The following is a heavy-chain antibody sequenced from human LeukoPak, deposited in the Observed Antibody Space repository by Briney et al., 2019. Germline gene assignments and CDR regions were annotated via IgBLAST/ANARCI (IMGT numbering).Heavy chain of an antibody. CDR2: ISYDGSNK. CDR3: AKDRHSSVYGHSDYDDY. Sequence: GGSLRLSCAASGFTFSSYGMHWVRQAPGKGLEWVAVISYDGSNKYYADSVKGRFTISRDNSKNALYLQMNSLRAEDTAVYYCAKDRHSSVYGHSDYDDYWGQGTLVTVSS. V-gene: IGHV3-30*18. J-gene: IGHJ4*02. D-gene: IGHD6-19*01. CDR1: GFTFSSYG.